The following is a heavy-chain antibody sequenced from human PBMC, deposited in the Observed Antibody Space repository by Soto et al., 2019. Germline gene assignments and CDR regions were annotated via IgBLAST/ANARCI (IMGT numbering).Heavy chain of an antibody. CDR3: GRHKVYDFWRGYYQGLGGDYYFYGMDV. V-gene: IGHV5-51*01. CDR2: IYPGPSDT. D-gene: IGHD3-3*01. J-gene: IGHJ6*02. Sequence: GESLKISCKGYGYSFTSYWSGWVRQMPGKGLEWMGIIYPGPSDTRYSPSFQGQVTISPDKSISTAYLQWSSLKAFDIGMDYCGRHKVYDFWRGYYQGLGGDYYFYGMDVWGQGTTVPVSS. CDR1: GYSFTSYW.